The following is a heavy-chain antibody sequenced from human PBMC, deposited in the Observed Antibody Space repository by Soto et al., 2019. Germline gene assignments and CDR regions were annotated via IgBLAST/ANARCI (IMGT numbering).Heavy chain of an antibody. J-gene: IGHJ4*02. D-gene: IGHD2-2*01. CDR2: LSSDGDST. V-gene: IGHV3-64D*08. CDR3: VKNGYCGGTSCFFPFDY. Sequence: GGSLRLSCSASGFTFSSYAMHWVRQAPGKGLEYVSTLSSDGDSTYYADSVKGRFTVSRDNSKNTLFLHMSSLRAEDTALYYCVKNGYCGGTSCFFPFDYWGQGTLVTVSS. CDR1: GFTFSSYA.